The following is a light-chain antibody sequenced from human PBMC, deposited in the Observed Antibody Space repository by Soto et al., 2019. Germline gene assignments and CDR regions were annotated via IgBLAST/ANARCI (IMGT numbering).Light chain of an antibody. J-gene: IGKJ3*01. CDR2: GAS. V-gene: IGKV1-33*01. Sequence: DIQMTQSPSSLSASVGGRVSITCQASQDIRTSLSWFQQKPGRAPKLLIYGASNLETGVPSRFRGSGSWTNFNFPNSRLQPEDIATYYCQHYHNLPPFTFGPGTKVDIQ. CDR3: QHYHNLPPFT. CDR1: QDIRTS.